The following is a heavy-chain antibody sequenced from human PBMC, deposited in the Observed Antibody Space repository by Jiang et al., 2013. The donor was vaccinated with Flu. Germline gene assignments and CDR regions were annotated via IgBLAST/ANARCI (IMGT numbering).Heavy chain of an antibody. CDR2: INGGNGYT. V-gene: IGHV1-3*01. CDR1: GYTFTSYA. CDR3: TREGYGDSPAYFLN. Sequence: SVKVSCKTSGYTFTSYAIHWARQAPGQRPEWMGWINGGNGYTRYSQKFQGRVTITRDRSASTAYMELTSLRLEDTAVYYCTREGYGDSPAYFLNWGQGTLVSVSS. J-gene: IGHJ1*01. D-gene: IGHD4-17*01.